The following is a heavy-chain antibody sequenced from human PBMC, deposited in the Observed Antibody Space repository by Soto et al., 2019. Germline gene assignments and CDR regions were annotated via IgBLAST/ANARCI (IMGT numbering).Heavy chain of an antibody. CDR2: ISGSGGST. D-gene: IGHD3-3*01. CDR3: AKDRGIFGGPDAFDI. CDR1: GFTFSSYA. Sequence: GESLKISCAASGFTFSSYAMSWVRQAPGKGLEWVSAISGSGGSTYYADSGKGRFTISRDNSKNMLYLQMNSLRAEDTAVDYCAKDRGIFGGPDAFDIWGQGTMVTVSS. V-gene: IGHV3-23*01. J-gene: IGHJ3*02.